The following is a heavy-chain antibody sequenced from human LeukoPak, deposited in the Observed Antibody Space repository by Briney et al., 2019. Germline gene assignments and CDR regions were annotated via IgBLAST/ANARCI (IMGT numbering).Heavy chain of an antibody. Sequence: PSETLSLTCSVSGVSISSSTYFWSWIRQPAGKGLEWIGRMDFSGSTNYNPSLRSRVTLSLDTSKNQFSLKLSSVTAADTAVYYCARYSGTGYGMYYFDYWGQGTLVTVSS. CDR2: MDFSGST. CDR3: ARYSGTGYGMYYFDY. V-gene: IGHV4-61*02. J-gene: IGHJ4*02. D-gene: IGHD1-1*01. CDR1: GVSISSSTYF.